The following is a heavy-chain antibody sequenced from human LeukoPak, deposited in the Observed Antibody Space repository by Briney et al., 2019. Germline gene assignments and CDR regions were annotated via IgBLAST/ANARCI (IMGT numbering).Heavy chain of an antibody. CDR2: ISSSSSYI. J-gene: IGHJ4*02. D-gene: IGHD3-10*01. CDR3: ARDDYYGSGSYSDY. CDR1: GFTFSSYA. Sequence: GGSLRLSCAASGFTFSSYAMSWVRQAPGKGLEWVSSISSSSSYIYYADSVKGRFTISRDNAKNSLYLQMNSLRAEDTAVYYCARDDYYGSGSYSDYWGQGTLVTVSS. V-gene: IGHV3-21*01.